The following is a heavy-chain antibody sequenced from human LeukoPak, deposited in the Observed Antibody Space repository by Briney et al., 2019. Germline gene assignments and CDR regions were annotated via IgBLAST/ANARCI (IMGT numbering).Heavy chain of an antibody. CDR2: IYSGGST. CDR1: GFTVSSNY. J-gene: IGHJ4*02. Sequence: GGSLRLSCAASGFTVSSNYMSWVRQAPGKGLEWVSVIYSGGSTYYADSVKGRFTISRDNSKNTLYLQMNSLRAEDTAVYYCARTVRRWLQVDYWGQGTLVTVSS. CDR3: ARTVRRWLQVDY. D-gene: IGHD5-24*01. V-gene: IGHV3-53*05.